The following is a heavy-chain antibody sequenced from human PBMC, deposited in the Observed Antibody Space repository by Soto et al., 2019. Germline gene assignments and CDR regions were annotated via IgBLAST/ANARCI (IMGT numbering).Heavy chain of an antibody. CDR3: ARESSSTVTTGGGGSAKDY. D-gene: IGHD4-17*01. V-gene: IGHV3-30-3*01. J-gene: IGHJ4*02. CDR2: ISYDGTNR. CDR1: GLTFSNYA. Sequence: QVHLVESGGDVVQPGRSLRLSCAASGLTFSNYAMHWVRQAPGKGLEWVAFISYDGTNRCYPDSVKGRFTISRDNSKNPLYLQMNSLKAEDTAVYYCARESSSTVTTGGGGSAKDYWGQGTLVTVSS.